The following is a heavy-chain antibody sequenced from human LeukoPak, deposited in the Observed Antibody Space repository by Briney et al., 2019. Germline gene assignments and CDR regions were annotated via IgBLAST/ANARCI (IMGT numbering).Heavy chain of an antibody. CDR1: GGSISSYY. V-gene: IGHV4-59*01. D-gene: IGHD6-19*01. J-gene: IGHJ6*03. Sequence: SETLSLTCTVSGGSISSYYWSWIRQPPGKGLEWIGYIYYSGSTNYNPSLKSRVTISVDTSKNQFSLKLSSVTAADTAVYYCARVFSPVAGPSYYYYYMDVWGKGTTVTVSS. CDR3: ARVFSPVAGPSYYYYYMDV. CDR2: IYYSGST.